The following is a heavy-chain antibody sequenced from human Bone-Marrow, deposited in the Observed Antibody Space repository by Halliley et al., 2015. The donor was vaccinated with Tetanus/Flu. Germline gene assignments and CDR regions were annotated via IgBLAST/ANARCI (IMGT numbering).Heavy chain of an antibody. J-gene: IGHJ4*02. CDR1: GFSFSDHS. CDR3: ARAKRYYADHDF. V-gene: IGHV3-21*01. Sequence: VQLVQSGGGLVKPGGSLRLSCATSGFSFSDHSMSWVRLPPGKALEWVSSISPTSTYMYYADSVKGRFTISRDSAKKSLFLQMDSLRAEDTGVYCCARAKRYYADHDFRGQGTLVTVSS. D-gene: IGHD4-17*01. CDR2: ISPTSTYM.